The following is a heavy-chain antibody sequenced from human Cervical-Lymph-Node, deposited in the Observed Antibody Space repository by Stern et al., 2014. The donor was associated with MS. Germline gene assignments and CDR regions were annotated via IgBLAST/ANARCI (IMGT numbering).Heavy chain of an antibody. D-gene: IGHD2-15*01. CDR1: GYTFTGDY. CDR3: AILSFCSGGSCYGGVGYEDY. Sequence: QLVQSGAEVKKPGASVKVSCKASGYTFTGDYLHWVRQAPGQGLQWMGRINPNSGGTNFAQKFQGRVTMTRDTSISTIYMELSRLTSDDTALYYCAILSFCSGGSCYGGVGYEDYWGQGTLVTVSS. CDR2: INPNSGGT. J-gene: IGHJ4*02. V-gene: IGHV1-2*06.